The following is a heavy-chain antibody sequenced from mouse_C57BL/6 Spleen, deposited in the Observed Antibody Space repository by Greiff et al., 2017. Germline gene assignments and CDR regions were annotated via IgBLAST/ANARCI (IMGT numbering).Heavy chain of an antibody. CDR2: IYPGDGDT. J-gene: IGHJ3*01. CDR3: TIWDLAWFAY. CDR1: GYAFSSYW. V-gene: IGHV1-80*01. Sequence: QVQLQQSGAELVKPGASVKISCKASGYAFSSYWMNWVKQRPGKGLEWIGQIYPGDGDTNYNGKFKGKATLTADKSSSTAYMQLSSLTSEDAAVYFCTIWDLAWFAYWGQGTLVTVSA. D-gene: IGHD1-1*02.